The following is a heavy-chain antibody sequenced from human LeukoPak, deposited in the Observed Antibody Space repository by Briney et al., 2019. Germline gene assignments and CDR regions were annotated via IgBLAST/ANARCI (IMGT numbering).Heavy chain of an antibody. CDR1: GFTFSSYS. D-gene: IGHD5-18*01. J-gene: IGHJ6*03. Sequence: GGSLRLSCAASGFTFSSYSMNWVRQAPGKGLEWVSYISSSSTIYYADSVKGRFTISRDNAKNSLYLQMNSLRAEDTAVYYCARDGFGGYSYGSSLYYYYYYYMDVWGKGTTVTVSS. CDR2: ISSSSTI. V-gene: IGHV3-48*04. CDR3: ARDGFGGYSYGSSLYYYYYYYMDV.